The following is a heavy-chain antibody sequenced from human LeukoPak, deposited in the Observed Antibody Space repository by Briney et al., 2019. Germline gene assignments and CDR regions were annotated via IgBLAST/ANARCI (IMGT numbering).Heavy chain of an antibody. V-gene: IGHV4-59*01. CDR2: IYYSGST. CDR3: AREGLRDAFDI. CDR1: GGSISSYY. J-gene: IGHJ3*02. Sequence: PSETLSLTCTVSGGSISSYYWSWIRQPPCKGLEWMGYIYYSGSTNYNPSLKSRVTVSVDTSKNQFSLKLSSVTAADTAVYYCAREGLRDAFDIWGQGTMVTVSS.